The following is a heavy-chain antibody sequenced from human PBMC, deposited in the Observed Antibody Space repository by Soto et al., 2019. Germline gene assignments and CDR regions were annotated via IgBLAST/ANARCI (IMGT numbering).Heavy chain of an antibody. Sequence: VQLLESGGGLVQPGGSLRLSCAASGFTFSSYAMGWVRQAPGKGLEWVSGIDGSGGDKSFADSVKGRFTISRDNSKTMLYLHMYGLRAEDTARYYCAKEIVAAAYAETSPFDFWGQGTLVTVSS. CDR3: AKEIVAAAYAETSPFDF. CDR1: GFTFSSYA. V-gene: IGHV3-23*01. J-gene: IGHJ4*02. CDR2: IDGSGGDK. D-gene: IGHD2-15*01.